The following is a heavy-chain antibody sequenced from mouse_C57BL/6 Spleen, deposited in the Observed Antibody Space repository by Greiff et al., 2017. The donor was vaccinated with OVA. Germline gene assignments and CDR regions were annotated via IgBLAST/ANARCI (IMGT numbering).Heavy chain of an antibody. CDR2: ISDGGSYT. V-gene: IGHV5-4*01. Sequence: EVQLVESGGGLVKPGGSLKLSCAASGFTFSSYAMSWVRQTPEKRLEWVATISDGGSYTYYPDNVKGRFTISRDNAKNNLYLQMSHLKSEDTAMYYCARVVYAMDYWGQGTSVTVSS. J-gene: IGHJ4*01. CDR1: GFTFSSYA. CDR3: ARVVYAMDY.